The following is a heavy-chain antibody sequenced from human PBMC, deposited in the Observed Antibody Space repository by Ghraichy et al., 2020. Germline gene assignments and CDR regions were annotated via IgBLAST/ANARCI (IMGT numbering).Heavy chain of an antibody. V-gene: IGHV3-48*04. CDR1: GFTFSSYS. Sequence: GGSLRLSCAASGFTFSSYSMNWVRQAPGKGLEWVSYISSSSSTIYYADSVKGRFTISRDNAKNSLYLQMNSLRAEDTAVYYCARDRGGYYYDSSGFDYWGQGTLVTVSS. CDR2: ISSSSSTI. D-gene: IGHD3-22*01. J-gene: IGHJ4*02. CDR3: ARDRGGYYYDSSGFDY.